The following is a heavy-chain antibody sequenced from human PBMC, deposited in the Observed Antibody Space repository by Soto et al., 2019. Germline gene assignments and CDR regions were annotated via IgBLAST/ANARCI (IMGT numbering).Heavy chain of an antibody. CDR1: GFTFSTYW. V-gene: IGHV3-74*01. D-gene: IGHD3-10*01. CDR3: ARGGGTYGSYYYAMDV. Sequence: EVQLAESGGGLVQRGGSLRLSCEASGFTFSTYWMHWVRQAPGKGLVWVSRINSDGSSTNYADSVKGRFTISRDNAKNTLYLPMNSLRAEDTAVYYCARGGGTYGSYYYAMDVWGQGTTVTVSS. J-gene: IGHJ6*02. CDR2: INSDGSST.